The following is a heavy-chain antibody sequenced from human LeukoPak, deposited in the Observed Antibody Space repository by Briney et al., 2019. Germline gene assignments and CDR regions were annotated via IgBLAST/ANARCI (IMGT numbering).Heavy chain of an antibody. J-gene: IGHJ5*02. V-gene: IGHV3-33*01. CDR1: GFTFSSFG. CDR2: ICHDASSK. D-gene: IGHD1-7*01. Sequence: GASLTLSCAASGFTFSSFGMHWVRQAPGKGLEWVAVICHDASSKYYADSVKGRFTISRDNSKNTLYLQMNSLRDDDTAVYYCVRGVGVSRFNYLDPWGQGTLVIVS. CDR3: VRGVGVSRFNYLDP.